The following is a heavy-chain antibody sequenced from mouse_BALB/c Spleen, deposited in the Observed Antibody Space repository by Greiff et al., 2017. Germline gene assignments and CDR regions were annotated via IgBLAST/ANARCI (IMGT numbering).Heavy chain of an antibody. CDR2: ISSGSSTI. J-gene: IGHJ4*01. D-gene: IGHD3-1*01. CDR3: ARTTSGYEYYYAMDY. V-gene: IGHV5-17*02. Sequence: EVKVVESGGGLVQPGGSRKLSCAASGFTFSSFGMHWVRQAPEKGLEWVAYISSGSSTIYYADTVKGRFTISRDNPKNTLFLQMTSLRSEDTAMYYCARTTSGYEYYYAMDYWGQGTSVTVSS. CDR1: GFTFSSFG.